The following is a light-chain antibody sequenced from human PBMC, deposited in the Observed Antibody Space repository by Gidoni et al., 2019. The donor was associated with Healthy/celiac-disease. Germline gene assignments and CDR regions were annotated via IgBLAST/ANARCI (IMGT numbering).Light chain of an antibody. V-gene: IGKV3-20*01. J-gene: IGKJ1*01. CDR1: QSSSYSY. Sequence: ESEESQSPGTPCLSPGERATLPCRASQSSSYSYLAWYQQKPGQAPRLLIYGASSRATGIPDRFSGSGSGTDFTLTISRLEPEDFAVYYCQQSVSSPQTFGQGTKVEIK. CDR2: GAS. CDR3: QQSVSSPQT.